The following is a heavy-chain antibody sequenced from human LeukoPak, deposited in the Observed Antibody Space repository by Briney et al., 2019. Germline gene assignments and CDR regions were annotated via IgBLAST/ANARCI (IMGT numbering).Heavy chain of an antibody. D-gene: IGHD3-10*01. CDR3: AREAYGSGNYYSDY. Sequence: PGGSLRLSCAASGFPFSSKWTHWVRQAPGKGLVWVSRIHKDGSSTTYADSAKGRFTISRDNAKNTPYLQMNSLRAEDTAMYYCAREAYGSGNYYSDYWGQGTLVTVSS. V-gene: IGHV3-74*01. CDR2: IHKDGSST. J-gene: IGHJ4*02. CDR1: GFPFSSKW.